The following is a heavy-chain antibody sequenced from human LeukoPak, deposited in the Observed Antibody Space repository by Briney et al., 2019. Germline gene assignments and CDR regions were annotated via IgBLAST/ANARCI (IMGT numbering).Heavy chain of an antibody. Sequence: GGSLRLSCAASGFTFSSYAMHWVRQAPGKGLEWVAVISYDGSNKYYADSVKGRFTISRDNSKNTLYLQMNSLRAEDTAVYYCARDAMTTEVYWGQGTLVTVSS. V-gene: IGHV3-30-3*01. CDR2: ISYDGSNK. J-gene: IGHJ4*02. CDR3: ARDAMTTEVY. D-gene: IGHD4-11*01. CDR1: GFTFSSYA.